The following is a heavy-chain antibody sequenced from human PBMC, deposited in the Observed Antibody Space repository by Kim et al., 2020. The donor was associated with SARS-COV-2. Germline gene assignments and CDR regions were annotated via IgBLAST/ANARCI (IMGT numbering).Heavy chain of an antibody. Sequence: SETLSLTCTVSGGSISSYYWSWIRQPPGKGLEWIGYIYYSGSTNYNPSLKSRVTISVDTSKNQFSLKLSSVTAADTAVYYCASSIAAAGRNWFDPWGQGTLVTVSS. CDR1: GGSISSYY. CDR3: ASSIAAAGRNWFDP. CDR2: IYYSGST. V-gene: IGHV4-59*13. D-gene: IGHD6-13*01. J-gene: IGHJ5*02.